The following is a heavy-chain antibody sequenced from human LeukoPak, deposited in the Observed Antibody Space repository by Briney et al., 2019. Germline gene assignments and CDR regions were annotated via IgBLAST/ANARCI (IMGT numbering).Heavy chain of an antibody. J-gene: IGHJ4*02. Sequence: PGGSLRLSCAASGFTVSSNYMSWVRQAPGKGLEWVSLIYSGGGTDYADAMKGRFTISRDNSKNTLYLQMNSLRAEDTAVYYCARVVGYYDSSGSRFDSWGQGTLVTVSS. CDR1: GFTVSSNY. D-gene: IGHD3-22*01. CDR2: IYSGGGT. CDR3: ARVVGYYDSSGSRFDS. V-gene: IGHV3-53*01.